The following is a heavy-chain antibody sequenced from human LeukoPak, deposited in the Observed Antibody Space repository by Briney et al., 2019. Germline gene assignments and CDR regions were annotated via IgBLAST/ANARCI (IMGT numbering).Heavy chain of an antibody. J-gene: IGHJ5*02. CDR2: LNYSGST. D-gene: IGHD3-16*01. CDR3: GRHGQGGEVVP. Sequence: SETLSLTCSVSGGTISGYHWSWIRQAPGKGLEWIGNLNYSGSTNYNTSLESRVTISVDTSKKQFSLMLSLVTAAAAAVYYCGRHGQGGEVVPCGRGSLVTVSS. CDR1: GGTISGYH. V-gene: IGHV4-59*08.